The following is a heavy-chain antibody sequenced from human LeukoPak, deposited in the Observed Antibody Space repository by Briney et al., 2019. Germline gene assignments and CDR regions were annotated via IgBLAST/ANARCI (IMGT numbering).Heavy chain of an antibody. Sequence: PSETLSLTCTVSGGSITGYYWSWLRQPPGKGLEWIGYIYYSGSTKYNPSLKRGVIISVEKYKKQFSLNLTSVTAADTAVYYCARHDSALYYFDYWGQGTLVTVSS. J-gene: IGHJ4*02. V-gene: IGHV4-59*08. CDR3: ARHDSALYYFDY. CDR1: GGSITGYY. CDR2: IYYSGST. D-gene: IGHD3-22*01.